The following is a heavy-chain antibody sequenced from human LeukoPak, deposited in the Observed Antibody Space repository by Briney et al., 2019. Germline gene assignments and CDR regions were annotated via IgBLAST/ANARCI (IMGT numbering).Heavy chain of an antibody. Sequence: GRSLRLSCAASGFTFDDYAMHWVRQAPGKGLEWVSGISWNSGSIGYADSVKGRFTISRDNAKNSLYLQMNGLRAEDTALYYCAKDINSHTAMVNFDYWGQGTLVTVSS. V-gene: IGHV3-9*01. CDR3: AKDINSHTAMVNFDY. J-gene: IGHJ4*02. CDR1: GFTFDDYA. D-gene: IGHD5-18*01. CDR2: ISWNSGSI.